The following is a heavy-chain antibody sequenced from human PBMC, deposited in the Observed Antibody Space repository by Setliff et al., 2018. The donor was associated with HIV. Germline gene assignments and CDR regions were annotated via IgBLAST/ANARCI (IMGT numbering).Heavy chain of an antibody. CDR1: GYTFSNYV. CDR2: INAGYGNT. J-gene: IGHJ4*02. D-gene: IGHD6-13*01. CDR3: ARADSSNWYHVDY. V-gene: IGHV1-3*01. Sequence: ASVKVSCKASGYTFSNYVMQWVRQAPGQSLEWMGWINAGYGNTKYSQKFQGRVTITRDASASTAYMELSSLRSEDTAVYYCARADSSNWYHVDYWGQGTLVTVSS.